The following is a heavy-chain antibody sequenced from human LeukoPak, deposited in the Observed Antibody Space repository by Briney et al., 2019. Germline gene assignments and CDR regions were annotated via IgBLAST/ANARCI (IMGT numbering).Heavy chain of an antibody. V-gene: IGHV4-39*01. CDR2: IYYSGST. D-gene: IGHD3-10*01. CDR3: ARQRSCYHASGIYCNGHFDY. J-gene: IGHJ4*02. Sequence: SETLSLTCTVSGDSISSSRYYWGWIRQPPGKGLEWIGSIYYSGSTYHNPSLKSRVTMSLDTSKNQFSLNLTSVTAADTAVYYCARQRSCYHASGIYCNGHFDYWGQGALGTVSS. CDR1: GDSISSSRYY.